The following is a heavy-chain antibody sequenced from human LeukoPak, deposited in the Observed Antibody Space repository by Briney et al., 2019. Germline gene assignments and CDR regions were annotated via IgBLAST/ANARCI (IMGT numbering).Heavy chain of an antibody. CDR1: GGSISSGGYS. CDR3: ARSGLSFDP. J-gene: IGHJ5*02. D-gene: IGHD3-10*01. CDR2: IYHGGST. V-gene: IGHV4-30-2*01. Sequence: SETLSLTCAVSGGSISSGGYSWSWIRQPPGKGLEWIGYIYHGGSTYYNPSLKSRVTISVDRSKNQFSLKLSSVTAADTAVYYCARSGLSFDPWGQGTLVTVSS.